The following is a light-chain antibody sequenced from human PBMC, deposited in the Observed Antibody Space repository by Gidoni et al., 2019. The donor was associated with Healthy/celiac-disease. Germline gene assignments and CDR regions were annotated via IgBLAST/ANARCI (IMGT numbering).Light chain of an antibody. CDR1: KLGDKY. CDR2: QDS. Sequence: SFALPQPPPLSVSPGQTASITCSGDKLGDKYACWYQQKPGQSPVLVIYQDSKRPSGIPERFSGSNSGNTATLTISGTQAMDEADYYCQAWDSSTAVFGGGTKLTVL. CDR3: QAWDSSTAV. V-gene: IGLV3-1*01. J-gene: IGLJ2*01.